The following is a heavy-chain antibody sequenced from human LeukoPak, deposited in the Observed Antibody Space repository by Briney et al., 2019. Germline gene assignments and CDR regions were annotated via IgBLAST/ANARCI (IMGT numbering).Heavy chain of an antibody. Sequence: GGSLRLSCAASGFTFSRYAVTWVRQAPGKGLEWVSAIYASGGGTFYADSVKGRFTISRDNSENMLYLQMSSLRAEDTAVYYCAKNYYDSSGYYSWYFDYWGQGTLVTVSS. D-gene: IGHD3-22*01. CDR1: GFTFSRYA. CDR3: AKNYYDSSGYYSWYFDY. V-gene: IGHV3-23*01. J-gene: IGHJ4*02. CDR2: IYASGGGT.